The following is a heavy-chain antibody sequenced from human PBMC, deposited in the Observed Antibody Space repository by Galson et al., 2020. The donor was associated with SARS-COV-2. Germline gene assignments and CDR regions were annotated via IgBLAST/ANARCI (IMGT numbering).Heavy chain of an antibody. CDR3: ARIVGCSSTSCHVGMDY. Sequence: GGSLRLSCAASGFTFSSYAMHWVRQAPGKGLEWVAVISYDGSNKYYADSVKGRFTISRDNSKNTLYLQMNSLRAEDTAVYYCARIVGCSSTSCHVGMDYWGQGTLVTVSS. V-gene: IGHV3-30*04. J-gene: IGHJ4*02. CDR2: ISYDGSNK. CDR1: GFTFSSYA. D-gene: IGHD2-2*01.